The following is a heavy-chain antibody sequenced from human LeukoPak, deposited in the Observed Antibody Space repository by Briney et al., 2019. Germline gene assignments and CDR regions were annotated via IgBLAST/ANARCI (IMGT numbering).Heavy chain of an antibody. V-gene: IGHV3-21*01. CDR1: GFTFTTYT. J-gene: IGHJ4*02. Sequence: PGGSLRLSCAASGFTFTTYTMNWVRQAPGKGLEWVSSISSSSTYIYYADSVKGRFTISRDNTKNSLYLQMNSLRAEDTAVYYCAKGTVLRYFDYWGQGTLVTVSS. CDR3: AKGTVLRYFDY. CDR2: ISSSSTYI. D-gene: IGHD4-17*01.